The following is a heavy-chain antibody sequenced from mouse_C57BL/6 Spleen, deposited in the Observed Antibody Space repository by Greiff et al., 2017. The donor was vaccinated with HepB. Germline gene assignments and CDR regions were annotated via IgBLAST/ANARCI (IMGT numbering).Heavy chain of an antibody. V-gene: IGHV2-9*01. CDR1: GFSLTSYG. J-gene: IGHJ1*03. D-gene: IGHD4-1*01. CDR2: IWGGGST. Sequence: VKLQESGPGLVAPSQSLSITCTVSGFSLTSYGVDWVRQPPGKGLEWLGVIWGGGSTNYNSALMSRLSISKDNSKSQVFLKMNSLQTDDTAMYYCAKRNWDGWYFDVWGTGTTVTVSS. CDR3: AKRNWDGWYFDV.